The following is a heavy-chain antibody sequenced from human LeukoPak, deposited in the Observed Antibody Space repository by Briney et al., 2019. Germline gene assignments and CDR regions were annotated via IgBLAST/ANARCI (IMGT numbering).Heavy chain of an antibody. CDR1: GFTFSSYS. V-gene: IGHV3-48*01. J-gene: IGHJ4*02. CDR3: ARDRGPYCSGGSCYNY. CDR2: ISSSSSTI. Sequence: PGGSLRLSCAASGFTFSSYSMNWVRQAPGKGLEWVSYISSSSSTIYYADSVKGRFTISRDNDKNSLYLQMNSLRAEDTAVYYCARDRGPYCSGGSCYNYWGQGTLVTVSS. D-gene: IGHD2-15*01.